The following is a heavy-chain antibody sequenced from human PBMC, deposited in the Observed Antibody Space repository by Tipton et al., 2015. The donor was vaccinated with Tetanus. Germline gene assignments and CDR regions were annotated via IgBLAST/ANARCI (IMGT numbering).Heavy chain of an antibody. CDR3: AKDSNGMILWSRYYYYGMDV. CDR1: GFTFSSYG. Sequence: SLRLSCAASGFTFSSYGMHWVRQAPGKGLEWVAVISYDGSNKYYADSVKGRFTISRDNSKNTLYLQMNSLRAEDTAVYYCAKDSNGMILWSRYYYYGMDVWGQGTTVTVSS. J-gene: IGHJ6*02. V-gene: IGHV3-30*18. D-gene: IGHD3-3*01. CDR2: ISYDGSNK.